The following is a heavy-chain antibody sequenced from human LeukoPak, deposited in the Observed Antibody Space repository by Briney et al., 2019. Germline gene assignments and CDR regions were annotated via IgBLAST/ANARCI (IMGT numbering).Heavy chain of an antibody. CDR2: ISSSSSYI. Sequence: GGSLRLSCAASGFTFSTYSMNWVRQAPGKGLEWVSSISSSSSYIYYADSVKGRFTISRDNSKNTVYLQMHSLTVEDTAVYFCAKPFGFLEWLYGGYFDSWGQGTLVTVSS. D-gene: IGHD3-3*01. V-gene: IGHV3-21*04. CDR3: AKPFGFLEWLYGGYFDS. J-gene: IGHJ4*02. CDR1: GFTFSTYS.